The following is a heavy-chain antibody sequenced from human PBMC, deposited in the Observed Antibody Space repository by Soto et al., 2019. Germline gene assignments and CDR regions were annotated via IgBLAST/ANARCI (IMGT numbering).Heavy chain of an antibody. CDR2: IYPGDSDT. D-gene: IGHD2-15*01. CDR1: GDSFSSQW. CDR3: ATPGFCSGGSCSNGPDY. V-gene: IGHV5-51*01. J-gene: IGHJ4*02. Sequence: GESLKISCKGSGDSFSSQWIGWVRQIPGRGLEWMGIIYPGDSDTIYSPSFQGQVTFSVDKSISTAYLQWSSLKASDTAMYYCATPGFCSGGSCSNGPDYWGQGTLVTVSS.